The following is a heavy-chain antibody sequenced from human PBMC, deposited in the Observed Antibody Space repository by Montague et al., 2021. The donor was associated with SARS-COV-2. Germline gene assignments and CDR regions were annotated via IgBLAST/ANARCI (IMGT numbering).Heavy chain of an antibody. J-gene: IGHJ3*02. V-gene: IGHV6-1*01. D-gene: IGHD1-26*01. Sequence: CAISGDSVPSHNAAWNWIRQSPSRGLEWLGRTCYRSEWYFDYAISLRGRITINPDTSKNQFSLQLDSVTLDDTAVYYCARYSYSGTYFGLNDAFDIWGQGTLVTVSS. CDR3: ARYSYSGTYFGLNDAFDI. CDR1: GDSVPSHNAA. CDR2: TCYRSEWYF.